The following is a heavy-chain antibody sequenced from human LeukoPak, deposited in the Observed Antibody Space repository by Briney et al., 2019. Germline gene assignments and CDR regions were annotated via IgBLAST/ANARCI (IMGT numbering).Heavy chain of an antibody. CDR2: INQSGTI. J-gene: IGHJ4*02. CDR3: TANPHRDGPLNY. CDR1: GGSFSSYY. Sequence: SETLSLTCAVYGGSFSSYYWSWVRQPPGKGLEWIGEINQSGTINYNPSLESRVTMSVDTSRNQLSLNLFSVTAADTAVNYCTANPHRDGPLNYWGQGILVTVSS. V-gene: IGHV4-34*01. D-gene: IGHD5-24*01.